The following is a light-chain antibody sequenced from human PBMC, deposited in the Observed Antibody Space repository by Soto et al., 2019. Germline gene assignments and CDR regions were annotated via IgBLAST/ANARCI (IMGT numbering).Light chain of an antibody. Sequence: DIQMTQSPSSLSTSLGDRVAITCRASQSISSYLNWYQKKPGKAPYLLIYAASSLQSGVPSRFSGSSSGTDFNLTITSLQPEEFATYYCQQTYSTTITFGQGTRLEIK. CDR2: AAS. V-gene: IGKV1-39*01. CDR3: QQTYSTTIT. CDR1: QSISSY. J-gene: IGKJ5*01.